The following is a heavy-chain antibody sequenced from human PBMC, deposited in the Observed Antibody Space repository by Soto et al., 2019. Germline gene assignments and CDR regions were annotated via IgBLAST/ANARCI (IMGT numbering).Heavy chain of an antibody. V-gene: IGHV1-3*01. CDR1: GYTFTSYA. CDR2: INAGNGNT. D-gene: IGHD3-10*01. J-gene: IGHJ4*02. CDR3: ARDSSALLWFGELSSYFDY. Sequence: QVQLVQSGAEVKKPGASVKVSCKASGYTFTSYAMHWVRQAPGQRREWIGWINAGNGNTKYSQKFQGRVTITRDTAAGTAYMELSSLRSEDTAVYYCARDSSALLWFGELSSYFDYWGQGTLVTVSS.